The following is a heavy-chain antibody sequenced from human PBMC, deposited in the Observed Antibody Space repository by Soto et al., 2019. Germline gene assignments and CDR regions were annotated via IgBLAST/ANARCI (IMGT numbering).Heavy chain of an antibody. CDR3: ARTWSYDFWSGYYNPPDY. D-gene: IGHD3-3*01. CDR2: IDWDDDK. V-gene: IGHV2-70*01. J-gene: IGHJ4*02. Sequence: GSGPTLVNPTQTLTLTCTFSGFSLSTSGMCVSWIRQPPGKALEGLALIDWDDDKYYSTSLKTRLTISKDTSKNQVVLTMTNMDPVDTATYYCARTWSYDFWSGYYNPPDYWGQGTLVTVSS. CDR1: GFSLSTSGMC.